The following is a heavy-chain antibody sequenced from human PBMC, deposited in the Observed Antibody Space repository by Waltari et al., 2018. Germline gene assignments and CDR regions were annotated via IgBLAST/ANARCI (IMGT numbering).Heavy chain of an antibody. CDR1: GYSISSGYY. Sequence: QVQLQESGPGLVKPSETLSLTCAVSGYSISSGYYWGWIRQPPGKGLEWIGSIYQSGSTYYNPSLKSRVTISVDTSKNQFSLKLSSVTAADTAVYYCAREGTMIVVPSEAFDIWGQGTMVTVSS. J-gene: IGHJ3*02. D-gene: IGHD3-22*01. V-gene: IGHV4-38-2*02. CDR2: IYQSGST. CDR3: AREGTMIVVPSEAFDI.